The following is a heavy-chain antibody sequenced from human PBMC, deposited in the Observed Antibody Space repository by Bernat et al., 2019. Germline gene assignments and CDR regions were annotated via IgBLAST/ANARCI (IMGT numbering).Heavy chain of an antibody. V-gene: IGHV3-23*01. D-gene: IGHD3-22*01. CDR2: ISGSGGST. CDR1: GFTFSSYA. CDR3: AKVQTYYYDSSGYYYSEYFQH. J-gene: IGHJ1*01. Sequence: EVQLLESGGGLVQPGGSLRLSCAASGFTFSSYAMSWVRQAPGKGLEWVSAISGSGGSTYYADSVKGRFTISGDNSKNTLYLQMNSLRAEDTAVYYCAKVQTYYYDSSGYYYSEYFQHWGQGTLVTVSS.